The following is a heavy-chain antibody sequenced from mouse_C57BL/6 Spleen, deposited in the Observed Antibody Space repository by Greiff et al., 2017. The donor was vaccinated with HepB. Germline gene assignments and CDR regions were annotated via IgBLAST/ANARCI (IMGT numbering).Heavy chain of an antibody. J-gene: IGHJ3*01. D-gene: IGHD1-1*01. CDR2: IDPSDSYT. V-gene: IGHV1-50*01. CDR1: DYTFTSYW. Sequence: QVQLQQPGAELVKPGASVKLSCKASDYTFTSYWMQWVKQRPGQGLEWIGEIDPSDSYTNYNQKFKGKATLTVDTSSSTAYMQLSSLTSEDSAVYYCASIYYYGSTSAWFAYWGQGTLVTVSA. CDR3: ASIYYYGSTSAWFAY.